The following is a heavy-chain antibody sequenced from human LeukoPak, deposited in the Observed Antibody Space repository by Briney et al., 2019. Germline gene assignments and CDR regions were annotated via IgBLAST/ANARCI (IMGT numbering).Heavy chain of an antibody. D-gene: IGHD3-3*01. Sequence: GGSLRLSCAASGFTFSTYDVHWVRQAPGKGLEWVSAISGSGGSTYYADSVKGRFTISRDNSKNTLYLQMNSLRAEDTAVYYCAKLPNITIFGEDAFDIWGQGTMVTVSS. CDR1: GFTFSTYD. J-gene: IGHJ3*02. CDR3: AKLPNITIFGEDAFDI. V-gene: IGHV3-23*01. CDR2: ISGSGGST.